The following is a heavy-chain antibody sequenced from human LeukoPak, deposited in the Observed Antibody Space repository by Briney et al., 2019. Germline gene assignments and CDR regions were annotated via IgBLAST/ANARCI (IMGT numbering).Heavy chain of an antibody. J-gene: IGHJ4*02. Sequence: GGSLRLSCAASGFTFSSYGMHWVRQAPGKGLEWVAVISYDGSNKYYADSVKGRFTISRDNSKNTLYLQMNSLRAEDTAVYYCTRTARLADFWGQGTLVTVSS. CDR3: TRTARLADF. CDR1: GFTFSSYG. V-gene: IGHV3-30*03. CDR2: ISYDGSNK. D-gene: IGHD3-9*01.